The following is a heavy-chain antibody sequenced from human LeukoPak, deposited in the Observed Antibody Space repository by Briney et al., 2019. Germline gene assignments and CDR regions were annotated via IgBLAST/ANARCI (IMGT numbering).Heavy chain of an antibody. D-gene: IGHD4-17*01. CDR1: GFTFRSYA. Sequence: GGSLRLSCSASGFTFRSYAMEWVRQVPGKGLVYVSGISSNGGSTYYADSVKGRFTISRDNSKNTLYLQMSSLRAEDTAVYYCVKDPMTTMTSHFDYWGQGTLVTVSS. CDR2: ISSNGGST. J-gene: IGHJ4*02. V-gene: IGHV3-64D*06. CDR3: VKDPMTTMTSHFDY.